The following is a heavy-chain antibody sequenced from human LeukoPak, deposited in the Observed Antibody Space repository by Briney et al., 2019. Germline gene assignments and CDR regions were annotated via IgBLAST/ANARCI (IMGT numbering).Heavy chain of an antibody. Sequence: GGSLRLSCAASGFTFSSYSMSWVRQAPGKGLEWVGRIKSKTGGGTTDYAAPVKGRFTISRDDSKNTLYLQMNSLKTEDTAVYYCTTEVPAASDGDYWGQGTLVTVSS. J-gene: IGHJ4*02. D-gene: IGHD2-2*01. V-gene: IGHV3-15*01. CDR3: TTEVPAASDGDY. CDR1: GFTFSSYS. CDR2: IKSKTGGGTT.